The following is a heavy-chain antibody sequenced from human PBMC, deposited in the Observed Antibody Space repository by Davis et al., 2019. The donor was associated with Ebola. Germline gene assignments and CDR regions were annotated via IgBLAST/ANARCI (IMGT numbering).Heavy chain of an antibody. Sequence: GGSLRLSCAASGFTFSSYTMNWVRQAPGKGLELVSAISSSTSYIYYADSVKGRFTISRDNTLQMNSLRAEDSAVYYCARDPCRGAIDYWGQGALVTVSS. CDR3: ARDPCRGAIDY. CDR2: ISSSTSYI. CDR1: GFTFSSYT. D-gene: IGHD1-26*01. J-gene: IGHJ4*02. V-gene: IGHV3-21*01.